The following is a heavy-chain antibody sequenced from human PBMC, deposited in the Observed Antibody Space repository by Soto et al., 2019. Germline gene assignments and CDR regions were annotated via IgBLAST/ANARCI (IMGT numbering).Heavy chain of an antibody. CDR2: ISGSGGST. CDR1: GFTFSSYA. Sequence: EVQLLESGGGLVQPGGSPRLSCAASGFTFSSYAMSWVRQAPGKGLEWVSAISGSGGSTYYADSVKGRFTISRDNSKNTLYMQMNGLRAEDTAVYYCAKDFVGTLADCFDYWGQGTLVTVSS. D-gene: IGHD6-19*01. V-gene: IGHV3-23*01. J-gene: IGHJ4*02. CDR3: AKDFVGTLADCFDY.